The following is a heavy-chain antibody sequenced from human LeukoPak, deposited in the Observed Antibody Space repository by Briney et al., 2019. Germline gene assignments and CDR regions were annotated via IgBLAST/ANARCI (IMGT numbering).Heavy chain of an antibody. V-gene: IGHV3-23*01. D-gene: IGHD3-10*01. CDR3: AKDLKGYYGSGSYPH. Sequence: PGGSLRLSCAASGFTFSSYAMSWARQAPGKGLEWVSAISGSGGSTFYTDSVKGRFTISRDNSKNTLYLQMNSLRAEDTAVYYCAKDLKGYYGSGSYPHWGQGTLVTVSS. J-gene: IGHJ4*02. CDR2: ISGSGGST. CDR1: GFTFSSYA.